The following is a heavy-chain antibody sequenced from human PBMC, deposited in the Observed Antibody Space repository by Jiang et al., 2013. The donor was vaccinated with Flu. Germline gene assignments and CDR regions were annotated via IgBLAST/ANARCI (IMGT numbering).Heavy chain of an antibody. V-gene: IGHV4-34*01. Sequence: NHSGSTNYNPSLKSRVTISVDTSKNQFSLKLSSVTAADTAVYYCARGGDIVVVVAATPNWFDPWGQGTLVTVSS. D-gene: IGHD2-15*01. CDR3: ARGGDIVVVVAATPNWFDP. J-gene: IGHJ5*02. CDR2: NHSGST.